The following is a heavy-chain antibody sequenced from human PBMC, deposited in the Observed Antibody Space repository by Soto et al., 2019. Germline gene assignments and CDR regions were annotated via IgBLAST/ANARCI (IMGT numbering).Heavy chain of an antibody. Sequence: EVQLLESGGGLVQPGGSLRLSCAASGFTFSSYAMSWVRQAPGKGLEWVSAISGRGGSTYYADSVKGRFTTARDNTKNALYLQMNSLRAEVTAVYDCSKSITEAGTHSASPKTHWYFDLWGRGTLVTVAS. J-gene: IGHJ2*01. CDR1: GFTFSSYA. CDR2: ISGRGGST. CDR3: SKSITEAGTHSASPKTHWYFDL. D-gene: IGHD6-13*01. V-gene: IGHV3-23*01.